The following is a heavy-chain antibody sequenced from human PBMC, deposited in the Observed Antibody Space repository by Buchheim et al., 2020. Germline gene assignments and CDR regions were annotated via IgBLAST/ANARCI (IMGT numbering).Heavy chain of an antibody. V-gene: IGHV1-69*06. J-gene: IGHJ4*02. CDR1: GYTFTSYY. D-gene: IGHD2-2*03. CDR3: ARLYDGYCSSTSCYGSDY. CDR2: IIPIFGTA. Sequence: QVQLVQSGAEVKKPGASVKVSCKASGYTFTSYYMHWVRQAPGQGLEWMGGIIPIFGTANYAQKFQGRVTITADKSTSTAYMELSSLRSEDTAVYYCARLYDGYCSSTSCYGSDYWGQGTL.